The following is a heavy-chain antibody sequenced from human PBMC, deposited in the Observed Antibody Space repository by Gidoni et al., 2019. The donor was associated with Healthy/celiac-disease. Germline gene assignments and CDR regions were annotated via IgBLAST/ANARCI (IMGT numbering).Heavy chain of an antibody. CDR2: LIPIFGTA. CDR1: VRPFISYP. D-gene: IGHD5-18*01. CDR3: ARDQEGDTAMAGFDP. Sequence: VQLVQSGAEGKKPGSSVKFSCKASVRPFISYPISWVRQAPGQGLEWLGGLIPIFGTANYAQKFQGRVTITADESTSKAYMELSSLRSEDTAVYYCARDQEGDTAMAGFDPWGQGTLVTVSS. V-gene: IGHV1-69*01. J-gene: IGHJ5*02.